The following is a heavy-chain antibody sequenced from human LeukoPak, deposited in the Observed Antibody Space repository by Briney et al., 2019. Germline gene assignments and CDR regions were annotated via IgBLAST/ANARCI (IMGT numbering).Heavy chain of an antibody. V-gene: IGHV3-7*01. Sequence: GGSLRLSCAASGFTFSSSWMSWVRQAPGKGLEWVANIKQDGSEKYYVDSVKGRFTISRDNAKNSLYLQMNSLRAEDTAVYYCARYMPARWGQGTLVTVSS. CDR3: ARYMPAR. J-gene: IGHJ4*02. CDR2: IKQDGSEK. D-gene: IGHD2-2*01. CDR1: GFTFSSSW.